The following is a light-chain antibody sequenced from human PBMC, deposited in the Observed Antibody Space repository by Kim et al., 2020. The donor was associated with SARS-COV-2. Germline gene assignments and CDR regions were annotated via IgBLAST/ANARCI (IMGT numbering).Light chain of an antibody. CDR1: SGHGGGSNA. V-gene: IGLV2-8*01. Sequence: SVTISCTGTSGHGGGSNAVSWDQQYPGNAPKLIVYDDSKRPSGVPDRFSGSKSGNTASLTVSRLQAEDEADYFCASYGGSNFLVVFGGGTKLTVL. CDR3: ASYGGSNFLVV. CDR2: DDS. J-gene: IGLJ3*02.